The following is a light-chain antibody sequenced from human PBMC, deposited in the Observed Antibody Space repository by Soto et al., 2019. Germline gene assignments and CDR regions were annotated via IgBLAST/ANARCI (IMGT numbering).Light chain of an antibody. CDR1: QGISSW. CDR3: QQASSFPLT. Sequence: IQMTQSPSSVSAAVGDRVTITCRASQGISSWLAWYQQRPGTAPKLLIYGATTLRSGVPSRFSGSESGTEFTLTITSLQPEDSATYYCQQASSFPLTFGGGTKVEIQ. V-gene: IGKV1-12*01. CDR2: GAT. J-gene: IGKJ4*01.